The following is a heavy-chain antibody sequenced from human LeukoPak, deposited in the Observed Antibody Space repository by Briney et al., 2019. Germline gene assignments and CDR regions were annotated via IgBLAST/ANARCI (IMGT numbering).Heavy chain of an antibody. CDR2: ISTSSTTI. CDR3: ARTSLKGYFDF. Sequence: PGGSLRLSCAASGFTFNNYNMNWVRQAPGKGLEWVSYISTSSTTISYADSVKGRFTISRDNAKNSLYPQMNSLRDEDTAVYYCARTSLKGYFDFWGQGALVTVSS. CDR1: GFTFNNYN. V-gene: IGHV3-48*02. J-gene: IGHJ4*02.